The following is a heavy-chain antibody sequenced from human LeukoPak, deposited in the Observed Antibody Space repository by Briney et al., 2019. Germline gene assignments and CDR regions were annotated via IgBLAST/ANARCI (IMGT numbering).Heavy chain of an antibody. J-gene: IGHJ3*02. V-gene: IGHV4-59*01. CDR1: GGSTSSYY. CDR3: ARSLDGYMPRDAFDI. D-gene: IGHD5-24*01. Sequence: SETLSLTCTVSGGSTSSYYWSWIRQPPGKRLEWIGYVYYRGSTNYNPSLKSRVTISLDTSKNQFSLKLNPVTAADTAVYYCARSLDGYMPRDAFDIWGQGTTVTV. CDR2: VYYRGST.